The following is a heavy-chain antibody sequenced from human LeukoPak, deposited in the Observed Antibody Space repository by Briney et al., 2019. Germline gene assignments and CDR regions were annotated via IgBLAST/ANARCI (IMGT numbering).Heavy chain of an antibody. V-gene: IGHV4-4*07. J-gene: IGHJ4*02. D-gene: IGHD3-22*01. CDR2: IYTSGST. CDR3: ASEKPSYYYDSSGYFVY. CDR1: GGSISSYY. Sequence: PSETLSLTCTVSGGSISSYYWSWIRQPAGKGLEWLGRIYTSGSTNYNPSLKSRVTMPVDTSKNQFSLKLSSVTAADTAVYYCASEKPSYYYDSSGYFVYWGQGTLVTVSS.